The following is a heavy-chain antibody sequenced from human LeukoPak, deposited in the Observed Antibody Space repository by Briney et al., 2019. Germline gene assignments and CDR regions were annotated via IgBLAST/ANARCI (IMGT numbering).Heavy chain of an antibody. J-gene: IGHJ3*02. CDR1: GYTFTSYG. CDR2: ISAYNGNT. CDR3: ASRASLDIVVVVAGAHNDAFDI. Sequence: GASVKVSCKASGYTFTSYGISWVRQAPGQGLEWMGWISAYNGNTNYTQKLQGRVTMTTDTSTSTAYMELRSLRSEDTAVYYCASRASLDIVVVVAGAHNDAFDIWGQGTRVTVSS. D-gene: IGHD2-15*01. V-gene: IGHV1-18*01.